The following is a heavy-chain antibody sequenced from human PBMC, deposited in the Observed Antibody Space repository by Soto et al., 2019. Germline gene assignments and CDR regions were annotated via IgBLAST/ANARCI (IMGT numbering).Heavy chain of an antibody. V-gene: IGHV3-30*18. J-gene: IGHJ4*02. CDR3: AKDGDFWSGYYFDY. CDR1: GFTFSSYG. Sequence: GSLRLSCAASGFTFSSYGMHWVRQAPGKGLEWVAVISYDGSNKYYADSVKGRFTISRDNSKNTLYLQMNSLRAEDTAVYYCAKDGDFWSGYYFDYWGQGTLVTVSS. D-gene: IGHD3-3*01. CDR2: ISYDGSNK.